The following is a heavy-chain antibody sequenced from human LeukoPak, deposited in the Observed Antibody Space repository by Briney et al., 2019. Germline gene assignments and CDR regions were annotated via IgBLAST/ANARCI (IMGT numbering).Heavy chain of an antibody. D-gene: IGHD3-10*01. CDR3: ARDLAIVRGGRYRHQNRYEP. V-gene: IGHV1-69*13. Sequence: GASVKVSCKASRGTFSSYALIWVRQAPGQGLEWMGGIIPTFGTAAYAQKFQGRVTISADESTSTAYMELSSLTSEDTAVYYCARDLAIVRGGRYRHQNRYEPRGQGNLVHVP. CDR2: IIPTFGTA. CDR1: RGTFSSYA. J-gene: IGHJ5*01.